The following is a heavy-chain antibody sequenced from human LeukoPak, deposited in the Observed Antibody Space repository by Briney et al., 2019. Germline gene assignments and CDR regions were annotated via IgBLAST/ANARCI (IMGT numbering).Heavy chain of an antibody. V-gene: IGHV4-38-2*02. CDR3: ARELRGYNYVSD. CDR1: GYSISSGYY. CDR2: IYHSGST. D-gene: IGHD5-18*01. J-gene: IGHJ4*02. Sequence: SETLSLTCTVSGYSISSGYYWGWIRQPPGKGLEWIGSIYHSGSTYYNPSLKSRVTISVDTSKNQFSLKLSSVTAADTAVYYCARELRGYNYVSDWGQGTLVTVSS.